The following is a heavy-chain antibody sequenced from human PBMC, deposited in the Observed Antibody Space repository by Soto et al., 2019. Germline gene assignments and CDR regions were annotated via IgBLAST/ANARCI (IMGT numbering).Heavy chain of an antibody. CDR2: ISGSGDST. Sequence: GGSLRLSCAASGFTFSNYAMSWVRQAPGKGLEWVSGISGSGDSTYYADSVKGRFTISRDNSKKTVYLQMNSLGAEDTAVYYCAKGVPGIAVAGTGYFQHWGQGTLVTVSS. V-gene: IGHV3-23*01. CDR1: GFTFSNYA. D-gene: IGHD6-19*01. CDR3: AKGVPGIAVAGTGYFQH. J-gene: IGHJ1*01.